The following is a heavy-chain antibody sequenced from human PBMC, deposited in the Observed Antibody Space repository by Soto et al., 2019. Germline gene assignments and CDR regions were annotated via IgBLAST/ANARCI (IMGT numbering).Heavy chain of an antibody. J-gene: IGHJ4*02. V-gene: IGHV4-30-2*01. CDR1: GDSISSGDNS. D-gene: IGHD1-26*01. Sequence: SETLSLTCTVSGDSISSGDNSWSWIRQPPGRGLEWIGYISHGGSTYYNPSLKSRVTFSLDKSNNQVSLKLTSVTAADTAVYYCARAKAMATILDYWGQGTLVPVYS. CDR3: ARAKAMATILDY. CDR2: ISHGGST.